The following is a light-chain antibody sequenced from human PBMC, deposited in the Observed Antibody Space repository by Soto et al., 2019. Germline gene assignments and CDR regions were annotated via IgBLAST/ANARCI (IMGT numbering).Light chain of an antibody. J-gene: IGKJ5*01. Sequence: EIVLTKSPGTLSLSPGERATLPCRASQSVKSSYLAWSKHKPGQAPRLLIYGTSSRATGIQDRFSGSGSGTDFTLTISRLEPEEFAVDYCQQYGSSITFGQGTRLEIK. CDR3: QQYGSSIT. CDR2: GTS. CDR1: QSVKSSY. V-gene: IGKV3-20*01.